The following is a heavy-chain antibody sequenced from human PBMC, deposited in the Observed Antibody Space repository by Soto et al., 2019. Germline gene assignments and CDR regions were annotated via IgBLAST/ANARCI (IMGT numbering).Heavy chain of an antibody. CDR3: ARQGYDFWSGYTNLFEY. Sequence: SETLSLTCTVSGGSISSSSYYWGWIRQPPGKGLEWIGSIYYSGSTYYNPSLKSRVTISVDTSKNQFSLKLSSVTAADTAVYYCARQGYDFWSGYTNLFEYWGQGTLVTVSS. D-gene: IGHD3-3*01. CDR1: GGSISSSSYY. CDR2: IYYSGST. J-gene: IGHJ4*02. V-gene: IGHV4-39*01.